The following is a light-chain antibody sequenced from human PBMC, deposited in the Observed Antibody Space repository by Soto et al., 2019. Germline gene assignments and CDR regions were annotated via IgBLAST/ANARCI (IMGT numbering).Light chain of an antibody. Sequence: QLVLTQSPSASASLGALVKLTCTLSSGHSSYAIAWHQQQPEKGPRYLMKLYSDGSHSKGDGIPDRFSGSSSGAERYLTISSLQSEDEADYYCQTWGTGVVFGGGTKLTVL. CDR2: LYSDGSH. J-gene: IGLJ2*01. CDR3: QTWGTGVV. CDR1: SGHSSYA. V-gene: IGLV4-69*01.